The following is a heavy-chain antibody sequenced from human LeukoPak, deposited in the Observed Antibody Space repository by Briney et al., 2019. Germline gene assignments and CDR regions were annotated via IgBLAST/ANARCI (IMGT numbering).Heavy chain of an antibody. Sequence: GGSLRLSCAASGYTFSSYWMSWVRQAPGKGLEWVANIKQDGSEKYYVDSVKGRFTISRDNAKNSLYLQMNSLRAEDTAVYYCARDRRGGGCSYGGPDYWGQGTLVTVSS. D-gene: IGHD5-18*01. J-gene: IGHJ4*02. CDR2: IKQDGSEK. CDR3: ARDRRGGGCSYGGPDY. V-gene: IGHV3-7*01. CDR1: GYTFSSYW.